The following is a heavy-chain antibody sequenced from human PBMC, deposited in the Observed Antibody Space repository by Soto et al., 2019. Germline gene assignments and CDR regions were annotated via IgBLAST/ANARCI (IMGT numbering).Heavy chain of an antibody. CDR3: AKDWIGLGYFFAY. V-gene: IGHV3-23*01. D-gene: IGHD3-3*01. J-gene: IGHJ4*02. Sequence: EVQLLESGGDLVQPGGSLRLSCVASGFSFGNYAMNWFRQDPGKGLQWVASISNSGGITYYADSVKGRFTISRDNSENTLFLQLNSLRVEDTAIYYCAKDWIGLGYFFAYWGQGTLVTVSA. CDR1: GFSFGNYA. CDR2: ISNSGGIT.